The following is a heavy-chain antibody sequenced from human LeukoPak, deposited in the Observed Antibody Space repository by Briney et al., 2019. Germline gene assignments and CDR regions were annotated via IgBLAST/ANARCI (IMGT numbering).Heavy chain of an antibody. J-gene: IGHJ6*02. CDR2: INRSGST. CDR1: GGSFSGYY. CDR3: ARDNSYGSGTFYYYYAMDV. D-gene: IGHD3-10*01. Sequence: PSETLSLTCAVYGGSFSGYYWSWIRQPPGKGLEWIGEINRSGSTNYNPSLKSRVTISVDTSKNRFSLRLSSVTAADTAVYYCARDNSYGSGTFYYYYAMDVWGQGTTVTVSS. V-gene: IGHV4-34*01.